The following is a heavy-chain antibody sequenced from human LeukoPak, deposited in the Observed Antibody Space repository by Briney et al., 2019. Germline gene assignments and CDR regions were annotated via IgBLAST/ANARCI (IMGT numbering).Heavy chain of an antibody. J-gene: IGHJ6*02. V-gene: IGHV4-34*01. CDR1: GGSFSGYY. CDR3: ARVITLDGMDV. D-gene: IGHD3-10*01. Sequence: SETLSLTCAVYGGSFSGYYWSWIRQHPGEGLGWIGYIHHSGSTYYNPSLKSRVTISVDRSKNQFSLKLSSVTAADTAMYYCARVITLDGMDVWGQGTAVTVSS. CDR2: IHHSGST.